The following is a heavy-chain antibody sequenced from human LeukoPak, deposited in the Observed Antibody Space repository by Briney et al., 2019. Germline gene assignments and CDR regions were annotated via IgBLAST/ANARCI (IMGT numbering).Heavy chain of an antibody. CDR1: GGSISSYY. D-gene: IGHD3-22*01. V-gene: IGHV4-59*01. J-gene: IGHJ2*01. CDR2: IYYSGST. CDR3: ARDLGDYDSSGYSPWGNWYFDL. Sequence: SETLSLTCTVSGGSISSYYWSWIRQPPGKGLEWIGYIYYSGSTNYNPSLKSRVTISVDTSKNQFSLKLSSVTAADTAVYYCARDLGDYDSSGYSPWGNWYFDLWGRGTLVTVSS.